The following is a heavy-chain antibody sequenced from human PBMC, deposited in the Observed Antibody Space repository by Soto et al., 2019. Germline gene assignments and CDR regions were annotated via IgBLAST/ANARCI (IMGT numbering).Heavy chain of an antibody. CDR2: ISGGGGST. CDR3: DRFYAAIYYYGMDV. D-gene: IGHD2-2*01. V-gene: IGHV3-23*01. CDR1: GFSFNIFA. J-gene: IGHJ6*02. Sequence: VGSLRLSCAASGFSFNIFAMNWVRQAPGQGLEWVSGISGGGGSTYYADSVKGRFTISRDNAKNSLYLQMNSLRAEDTAVYYCDRFYAAIYYYGMDVWGQGNTVTVSS.